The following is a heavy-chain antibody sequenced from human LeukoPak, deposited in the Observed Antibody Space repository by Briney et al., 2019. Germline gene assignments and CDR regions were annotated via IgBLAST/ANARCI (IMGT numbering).Heavy chain of an antibody. CDR2: SSGSGGGT. CDR1: GFTFSSYA. CDR3: ANQGNYYGSGSYFDI. J-gene: IGHJ3*02. Sequence: GGSLRLSCAASGFTFSSYAMSWVRKAPGKGLEWVSASSGSGGGTYYADSVKGRFTISRDNSKNTLYPQMNSLRAEDTAVYYCANQGNYYGSGSYFDIWGQGTMVTVSS. V-gene: IGHV3-23*01. D-gene: IGHD3-10*01.